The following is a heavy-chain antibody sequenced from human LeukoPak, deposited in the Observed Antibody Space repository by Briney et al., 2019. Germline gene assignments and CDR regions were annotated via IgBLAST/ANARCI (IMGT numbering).Heavy chain of an antibody. CDR3: ARPYYYDSSGSGDFDY. CDR1: GYTFTGYY. J-gene: IGHJ4*02. CDR2: INPNSGGT. V-gene: IGHV1-2*02. Sequence: ASVKVSCKASGYTFTGYYMHWVRQAPGQGLEWMGWINPNSGGTNYAQKFQGRVTMTRDTSISTAYMELSRLRSDDTAVYYCARPYYYDSSGSGDFDYWGQGTLVTVSS. D-gene: IGHD3-22*01.